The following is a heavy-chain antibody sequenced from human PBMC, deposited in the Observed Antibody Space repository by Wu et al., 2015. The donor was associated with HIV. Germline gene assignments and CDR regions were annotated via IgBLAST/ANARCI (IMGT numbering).Heavy chain of an antibody. CDR2: INPNSGGT. CDR1: GYTFTNYY. Sequence: QVQLVQSGAEVKKPGASVRVSCKASGYTFTNYYIHWVRQAPGQGLEWVGWINPNSGGTNYAQRFEGRVTMARDTSISTAYMDLSRLIFDDTAVYYCARDLRFLNWGYRTTDDAFDIWGQGTMVTVSS. J-gene: IGHJ3*02. CDR3: ARDLRFLNWGYRTTDDAFDI. V-gene: IGHV1-2*02. D-gene: IGHD7-27*01.